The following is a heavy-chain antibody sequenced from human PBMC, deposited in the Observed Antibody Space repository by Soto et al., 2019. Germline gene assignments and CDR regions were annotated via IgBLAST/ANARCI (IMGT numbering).Heavy chain of an antibody. V-gene: IGHV4-31*03. CDR1: GDPLSSGGHY. CDR3: ARVDHRGYFAILTDY. CDR2: IYDSVNT. Sequence: SATQCLTCPVSGDPLSSGGHYWSWIRQHPGKGLEWIGHIYDSVNTYYSPSLRSRVTISADMSKNQFSLNLRSVTAADTAVYYCARVDHRGYFAILTDYWGQGTLVTVSS. J-gene: IGHJ4*02. D-gene: IGHD3-9*01.